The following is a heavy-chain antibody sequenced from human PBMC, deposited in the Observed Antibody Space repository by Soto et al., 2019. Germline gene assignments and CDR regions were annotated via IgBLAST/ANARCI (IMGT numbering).Heavy chain of an antibody. CDR2: IYFSGST. J-gene: IGHJ3*02. CDR1: GDSVSSASFY. V-gene: IGHV4-61*01. Sequence: SETLSLTCTVSGDSVSSASFYWIWIRQAPGKGLEWIGFIYFSGSTNYNPSLKSRVTISVGTSKNQFSLKLSSVTAADTAVYYCARDTRADYDILTGHPRGAFDIWGQGTMVTVSS. CDR3: ARDTRADYDILTGHPRGAFDI. D-gene: IGHD3-9*01.